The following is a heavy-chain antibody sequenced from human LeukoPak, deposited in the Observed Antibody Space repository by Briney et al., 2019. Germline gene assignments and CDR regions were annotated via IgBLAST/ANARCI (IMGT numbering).Heavy chain of an antibody. V-gene: IGHV4-39*01. D-gene: IGHD3-22*01. Sequence: SETLSLTCTVSGGSISSSTYYWGWIRQPPGKGLEWIGSIYYSGSTYYNPSLKSRVTISVDTSKNQFSLKLSSVTAADTAVYYCARHKHAYYYDSSGYFLDYWGQGTLVTVSS. CDR1: GGSISSSTYY. CDR2: IYYSGST. J-gene: IGHJ4*02. CDR3: ARHKHAYYYDSSGYFLDY.